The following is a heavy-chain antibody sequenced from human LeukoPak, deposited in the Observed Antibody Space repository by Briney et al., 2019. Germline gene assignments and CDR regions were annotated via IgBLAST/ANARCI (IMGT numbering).Heavy chain of an antibody. CDR2: TTDDATTT. J-gene: IGHJ4*02. Sequence: GGSLRLSCGFSGFTFNSHYVHWVRQAPGQGLLWVSRTTDDATTTYADSVRGRFTISRDIAKKTLYLQMNSLRAEDTAVYYCARGHLYSFDHWGQGALVTVSS. D-gene: IGHD4-11*01. CDR3: ARGHLYSFDH. V-gene: IGHV3-74*01. CDR1: GFTFNSHY.